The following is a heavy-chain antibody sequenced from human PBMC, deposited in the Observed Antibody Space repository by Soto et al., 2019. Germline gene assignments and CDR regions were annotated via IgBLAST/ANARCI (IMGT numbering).Heavy chain of an antibody. CDR1: GGSISSGGSS. V-gene: IGHV4-30-2*01. CDR2: IYHSGST. J-gene: IGHJ4*02. CDR3: ARGLPPV. Sequence: QLQLQESGSGLVKPSQTLSLTCAVSGGSISSGGSSWSWIRQPPGKGLEWIGYIYHSGSTYYNPSLNGRVTPSVDRSKHQFSLQPTSVTAADTAVYYFARGLPPVWGQGTLVSVSS.